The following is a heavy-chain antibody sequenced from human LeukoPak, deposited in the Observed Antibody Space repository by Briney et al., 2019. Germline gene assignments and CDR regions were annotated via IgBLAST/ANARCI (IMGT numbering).Heavy chain of an antibody. Sequence: PGGSLRLSCAASGFTFSDHYMDWVRQAPGKRLEWVGRIRNKANSYTTEYAASVKGRFTISRDDSKNSLYLQMNSLKTEDTAVYYCAGVYVWGSYRSPVLWGRGTLVTVSS. J-gene: IGHJ4*02. CDR2: IRNKANSYTT. CDR1: GFTFSDHY. V-gene: IGHV3-72*01. D-gene: IGHD3-16*02. CDR3: AGVYVWGSYRSPVL.